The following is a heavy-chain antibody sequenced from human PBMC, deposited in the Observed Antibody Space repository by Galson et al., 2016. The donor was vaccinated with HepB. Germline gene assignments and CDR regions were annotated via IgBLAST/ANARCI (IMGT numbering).Heavy chain of an antibody. Sequence: SVKVSCKASGGTFSNSAISWVRQAPGQGLEWMGEIIPISGTGNYAQKFQGRVTITADESTRTAYMELSSLRSEDAAVYYCSRARLAAAGIHWFDPWGQGTLVTFSS. CDR2: IIPISGTG. J-gene: IGHJ5*02. D-gene: IGHD6-13*01. CDR1: GGTFSNSA. V-gene: IGHV1-69*13. CDR3: SRARLAAAGIHWFDP.